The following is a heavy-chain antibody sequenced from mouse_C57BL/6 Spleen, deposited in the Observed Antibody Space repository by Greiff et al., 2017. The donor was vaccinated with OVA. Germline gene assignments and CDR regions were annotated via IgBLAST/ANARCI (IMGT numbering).Heavy chain of an antibody. Sequence: VQLKQSGPELVKPGASVKIPCKASGYTFTDYNMDWVKQSHGKSLEWIGDINPNNGGTIYNQKFKGKATLTVDKSSSTAYMELRSLTSEDTAVYYCARRFYYDGYYYAMDYWGQGTSVTVSS. D-gene: IGHD1-1*01. V-gene: IGHV1-18*01. CDR1: GYTFTDYN. CDR2: INPNNGGT. J-gene: IGHJ4*01. CDR3: ARRFYYDGYYYAMDY.